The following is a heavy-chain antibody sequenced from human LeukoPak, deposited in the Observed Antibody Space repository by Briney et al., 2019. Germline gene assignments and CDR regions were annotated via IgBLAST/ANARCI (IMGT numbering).Heavy chain of an antibody. V-gene: IGHV3-23*01. CDR2: ISGSGGST. D-gene: IGHD3-10*01. Sequence: PGGSLRLSCAASGFTLSSYAMNWVRRAPGKGLEWVSAISGSGGSTYYADSVKGRFTISRDNSKNTLYLQMNSLRAEDTAVYYCAKDSYGSGSYDTFDYWGQGHLILVSS. CDR1: GFTLSSYA. J-gene: IGHJ4*02. CDR3: AKDSYGSGSYDTFDY.